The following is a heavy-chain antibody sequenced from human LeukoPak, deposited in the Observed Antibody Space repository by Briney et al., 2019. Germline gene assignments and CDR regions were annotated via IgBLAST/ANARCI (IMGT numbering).Heavy chain of an antibody. CDR2: ISAYNGNT. CDR1: GYTFTSYG. V-gene: IGHV1-18*01. CDR3: ARDGYYGPRPPYYYYYYGMDV. D-gene: IGHD2/OR15-2a*01. Sequence: GASVKVSCKASGYTFTSYGISWVRQAPGQGLEWMGWISAYNGNTNYAQKLQGRVTMTTDTSTSTAYMELRSLRSDDTAVYYCARDGYYGPRPPYYYYYYGMDVWGKGTTVTVSS. J-gene: IGHJ6*04.